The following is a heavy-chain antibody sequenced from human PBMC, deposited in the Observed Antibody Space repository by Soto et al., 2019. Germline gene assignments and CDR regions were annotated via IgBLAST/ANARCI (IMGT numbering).Heavy chain of an antibody. J-gene: IGHJ4*02. Sequence: PGGSLRLSCAASGFTFSSYGMHWVRQAPGKGLEWVAVISYDGSNKYYADSVKGRFTISRDNSKNTLYLQMNSLRAEDTAVYYCAKEGPPAYGDKIPNPFDYWGQGTLVTVSS. CDR1: GFTFSSYG. D-gene: IGHD4-17*01. CDR2: ISYDGSNK. V-gene: IGHV3-30*18. CDR3: AKEGPPAYGDKIPNPFDY.